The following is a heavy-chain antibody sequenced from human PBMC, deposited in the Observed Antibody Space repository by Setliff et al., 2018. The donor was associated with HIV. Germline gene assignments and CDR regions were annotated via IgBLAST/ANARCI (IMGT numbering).Heavy chain of an antibody. Sequence: ASEKVSCKDSGYTFTSFGISWVRQAPGKGLEWMGWISAYNGKTNYAQKFQGRANMTTDTSTNTAYMELRSPRSDDTALYYCARDFASWYGGGGSAYWGQGTLVTVSS. V-gene: IGHV1-18*01. CDR3: ARDFASWYGGGGSAY. CDR1: GYTFTSFG. J-gene: IGHJ4*02. D-gene: IGHD6-13*01. CDR2: ISAYNGKT.